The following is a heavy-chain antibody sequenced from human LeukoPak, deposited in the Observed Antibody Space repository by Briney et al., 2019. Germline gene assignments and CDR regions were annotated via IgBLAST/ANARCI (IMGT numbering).Heavy chain of an antibody. Sequence: GGSLRLSCAASGFTFSSYSMNWVRQAPGKGLEWVSYISSSSSTIYYADSVKGRFTISRDNSKNTLYLQVNSLRAEDTAVYYCAKDLSNIAVAAVDAFDIWGQGTMVTVSS. CDR2: ISSSSSTI. CDR1: GFTFSSYS. D-gene: IGHD6-19*01. J-gene: IGHJ3*02. CDR3: AKDLSNIAVAAVDAFDI. V-gene: IGHV3-48*01.